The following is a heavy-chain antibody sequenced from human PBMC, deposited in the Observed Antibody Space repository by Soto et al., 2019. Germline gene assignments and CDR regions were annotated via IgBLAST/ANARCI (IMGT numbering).Heavy chain of an antibody. CDR2: ISWNSGSI. CDR1: GFTFDDYA. V-gene: IGHV3-9*01. CDR3: AKDLGGEAAFDI. D-gene: IGHD2-15*01. Sequence: EVQLVESGGGLVQPGRSLRLSSAASGFTFDDYAMHWVRQAPGKGLEWVSGISWNSGSIGYADSVKGRFTISRDNAKNSLYLQMNSLRAEDTALYYCAKDLGGEAAFDIWGQGTMVTVSS. J-gene: IGHJ3*02.